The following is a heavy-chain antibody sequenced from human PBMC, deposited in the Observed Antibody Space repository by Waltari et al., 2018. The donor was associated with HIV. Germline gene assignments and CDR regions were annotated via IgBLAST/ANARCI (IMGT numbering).Heavy chain of an antibody. CDR2: IGSLQNFI. Sequence: EVRLLESGGGLVRPGGSLGPSCAASGFRSLDYTMNWVRQGPGKGLEWVASIGSLQNFIHYADSVKGRFTVSRDNAKNSLYLQMNSLTAEDTAVYYCARGPSSGWSWFDPWGQGTLVTVSS. D-gene: IGHD6-19*01. CDR3: ARGPSSGWSWFDP. J-gene: IGHJ5*02. CDR1: GFRSLDYT. V-gene: IGHV3-21*01.